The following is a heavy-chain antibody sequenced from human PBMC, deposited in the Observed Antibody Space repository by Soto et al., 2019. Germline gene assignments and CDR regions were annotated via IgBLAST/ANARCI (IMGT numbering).Heavy chain of an antibody. Sequence: ASVKVSCKASGYTFTSYYMHWVRQAPGQGLEWMGIINPSGGSTSYARKFQGRVTMTRDTSTSTVYMELSSLRSEDTAVHYCARDSPHDYYDSSGYYQTLNGMDVWGQGTTVTVSS. J-gene: IGHJ6*02. CDR1: GYTFTSYY. CDR2: INPSGGST. D-gene: IGHD3-22*01. CDR3: ARDSPHDYYDSSGYYQTLNGMDV. V-gene: IGHV1-46*01.